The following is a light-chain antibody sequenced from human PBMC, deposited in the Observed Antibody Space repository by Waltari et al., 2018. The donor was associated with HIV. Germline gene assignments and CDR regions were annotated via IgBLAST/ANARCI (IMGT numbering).Light chain of an antibody. V-gene: IGLV2-14*01. J-gene: IGLJ2*01. Sequence: QSALTQPASVSGSPGQSITISCTGTSSDVGDYNYVSWYQQRPGKAPKLMIYEVSNRPSGVSKRFSGSKSGNTASLTISGLQAEDEADYYCSSYTTSSVVFGGGTKLTVL. CDR1: SSDVGDYNY. CDR3: SSYTTSSVV. CDR2: EVS.